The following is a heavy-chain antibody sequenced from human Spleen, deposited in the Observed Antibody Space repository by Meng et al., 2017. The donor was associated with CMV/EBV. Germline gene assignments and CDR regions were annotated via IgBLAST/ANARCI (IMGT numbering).Heavy chain of an antibody. D-gene: IGHD4-11*01. Sequence: QVQLVQSGAEVKKPGASVKVSCKASGYTFTSYYMHWVRQAPGQGLEWMGIINPSSGSTSYAQKFQVRVSMTRDTSTSTVYMDLGSLRFEDTAVYYCARDHDYIDYFDYWGQGALVTVSS. J-gene: IGHJ4*02. CDR1: GYTFTSYY. CDR3: ARDHDYIDYFDY. V-gene: IGHV1-46*01. CDR2: INPSSGST.